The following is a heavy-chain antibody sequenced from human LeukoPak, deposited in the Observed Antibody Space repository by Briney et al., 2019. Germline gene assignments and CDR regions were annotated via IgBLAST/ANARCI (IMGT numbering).Heavy chain of an antibody. CDR3: AKGLMVHRTYYFDY. D-gene: IGHD1-1*01. J-gene: IGHJ4*02. Sequence: PGGSLRLSCAASGFTFSSYTMNWVRQAPGKGLEWVSSISSSNTYIYYADSVKGRFTISRDNSKNTLYLQMNSLRAEDTAVYYCAKGLMVHRTYYFDYWGQGTLVTVSS. CDR2: ISSSNTYI. CDR1: GFTFSSYT. V-gene: IGHV3-21*04.